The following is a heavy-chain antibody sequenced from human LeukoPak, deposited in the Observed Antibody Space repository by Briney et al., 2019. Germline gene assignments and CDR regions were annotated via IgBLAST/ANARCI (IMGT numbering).Heavy chain of an antibody. CDR2: ICYSGST. J-gene: IGHJ3*02. V-gene: IGHV4-39*01. CDR3: ATYYYDRTGYDTFDI. CDR1: GGSISSSTYY. D-gene: IGHD3-22*01. Sequence: SETLSLTCTVSGGSISSSTYYWGWIRQPPGKGLEWIGSICYSGSTYYNPSLKSRVSISVDTSKNQFSLKLSSVTAADTAVYYCATYYYDRTGYDTFDIWGQGTMVTVSS.